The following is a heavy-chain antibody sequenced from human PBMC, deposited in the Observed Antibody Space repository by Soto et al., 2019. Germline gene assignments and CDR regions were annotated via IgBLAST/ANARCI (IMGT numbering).Heavy chain of an antibody. CDR1: GFTFSSYA. CDR3: AADPYPNNWFGP. CDR2: ISGGGGST. Sequence: GGSLRLSCAASGFTFSSYAMSWVRQAPGKGLEWVSAISGGGGSTYYADSVKGRFTISRDNSKNTLYLQMNSLRAEDTAVYYCAADPYPNNWFGPWGQGTRVTVSS. J-gene: IGHJ5*02. V-gene: IGHV3-23*01.